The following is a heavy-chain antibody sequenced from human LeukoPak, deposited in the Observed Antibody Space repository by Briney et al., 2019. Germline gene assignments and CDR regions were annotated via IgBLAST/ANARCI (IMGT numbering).Heavy chain of an antibody. Sequence: GGSLRLSCAGSGFSFSNYAMSWVRQAPGKGLEHVSSIISSSLEMDYADSVRGRFSISRDNAKNALYLEMTGLRVEDTAVYYCARDRRGYDASGHYYRHFDFWGQGALVTVSS. CDR1: GFSFSNYA. D-gene: IGHD3-22*01. CDR3: ARDRRGYDASGHYYRHFDF. CDR2: IISSSLEM. V-gene: IGHV3-21*06. J-gene: IGHJ4*02.